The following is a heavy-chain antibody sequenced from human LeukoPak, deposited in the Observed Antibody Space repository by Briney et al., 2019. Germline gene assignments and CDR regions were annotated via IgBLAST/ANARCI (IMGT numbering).Heavy chain of an antibody. D-gene: IGHD1-1*01. CDR1: GGTFSSYA. J-gene: IGHJ3*02. CDR2: IIPIFGTA. CDR3: ARGGGYGEAFDI. Sequence: SVKVSCKASGGTFSSYATSWVRQAPGQGLEWMGGIIPIFGTANYAQKFQGRVTITADESTSTAYMELSSPRSEDTAVYYCARGGGYGEAFDIWGQGTMVTVSS. V-gene: IGHV1-69*13.